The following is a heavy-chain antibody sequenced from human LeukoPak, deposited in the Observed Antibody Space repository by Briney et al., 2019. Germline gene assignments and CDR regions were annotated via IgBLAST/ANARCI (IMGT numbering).Heavy chain of an antibody. Sequence: ASVKVSCKASGGTFSSYAISWVRQAPGQGLEWMGWIIAYNGNTNYAQKLQGRVTMTTDTSTSTAYMELRSLRSDDTAVYYCARVTEYYDILTGYYYWGQGTLVTVSS. CDR3: ARVTEYYDILTGYYY. D-gene: IGHD3-9*01. CDR1: GGTFSSYA. J-gene: IGHJ4*02. CDR2: IIAYNGNT. V-gene: IGHV1-18*01.